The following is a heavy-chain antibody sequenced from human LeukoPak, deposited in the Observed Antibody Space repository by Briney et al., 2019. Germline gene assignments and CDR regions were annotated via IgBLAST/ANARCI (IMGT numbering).Heavy chain of an antibody. CDR3: ASQQYYYDSSGYYHLGDDY. Sequence: SETLSLTCAVNGGSFSGYYWTWIRQPPGKGLEWIGEVNHSGSTNYNPSLKSRVTISVDTSKNQFSLKLSSVTAADTAVYYCASQQYYYDSSGYYHLGDDYWGQGTLVTVSS. CDR2: VNHSGST. CDR1: GGSFSGYY. V-gene: IGHV4-34*01. J-gene: IGHJ4*02. D-gene: IGHD3-22*01.